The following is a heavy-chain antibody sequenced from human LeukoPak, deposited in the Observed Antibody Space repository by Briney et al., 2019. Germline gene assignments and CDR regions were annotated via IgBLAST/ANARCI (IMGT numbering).Heavy chain of an antibody. CDR3: ARSRVATDAFDI. D-gene: IGHD5-12*01. CDR1: GGSISSGSYY. CDR2: IYTSGST. V-gene: IGHV4-61*02. J-gene: IGHJ3*02. Sequence: PSETLSLTCTVPGGSISSGSYYWSWIRQPAGKGLEWIGRIYTSGSTNYDPSLKSRVTISVDTSKNQFSLKLSSVTAADTAVYYCARSRVATDAFDIWGQGTMVTVSS.